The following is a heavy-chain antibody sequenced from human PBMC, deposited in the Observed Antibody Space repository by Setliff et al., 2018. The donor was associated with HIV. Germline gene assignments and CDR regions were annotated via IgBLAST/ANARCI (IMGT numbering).Heavy chain of an antibody. V-gene: IGHV3-23*01. CDR2: ISGSGDIT. J-gene: IGHJ2*01. Sequence: PGGSLRLSCAASGFSFRSYAVSWVRQAPGKGLEWVSVISGSGDITYYRESVKGRFTVSRDNSNNTVYLQMNSLRAEDTAVYYCARDERETMVRIPYFDVWGRGTLVTVSS. CDR1: GFSFRSYA. D-gene: IGHD3-10*01. CDR3: ARDERETMVRIPYFDV.